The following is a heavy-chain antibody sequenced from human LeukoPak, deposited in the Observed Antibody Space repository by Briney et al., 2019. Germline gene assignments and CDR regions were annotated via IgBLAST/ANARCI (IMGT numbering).Heavy chain of an antibody. CDR1: GYTLTGLS. D-gene: IGHD3-16*01. V-gene: IGHV1-24*01. Sequence: ASVKVSCKVSGYTLTGLSMHWVRQAPGKGIEWMGGFDPEDGETIYAQKFQGRVTMTEDTSTDTAYMELSSLRSEDTAVYYCATELPRGGAFDIWGQGTMVTVSS. CDR2: FDPEDGET. J-gene: IGHJ3*02. CDR3: ATELPRGGAFDI.